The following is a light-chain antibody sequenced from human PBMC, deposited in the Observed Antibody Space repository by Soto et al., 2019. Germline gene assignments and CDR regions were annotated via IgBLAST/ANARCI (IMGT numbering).Light chain of an antibody. V-gene: IGLV2-14*03. CDR3: SAYSTGSTPVL. J-gene: IGLJ3*02. CDR1: SSDVGSTFNY. Sequence: QSALTQPASVSGSPGQSITISCTGTSSDVGSTFNYVSWYQHHPGKAPRLIMSDVNHRPSGVSDRFSGSKSCNTASLTISGLQAEDEAHYFCSAYSTGSTPVLFGGWTKLTVL. CDR2: DVN.